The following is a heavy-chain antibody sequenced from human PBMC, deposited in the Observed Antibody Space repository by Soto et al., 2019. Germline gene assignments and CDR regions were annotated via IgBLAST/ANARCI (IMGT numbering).Heavy chain of an antibody. J-gene: IGHJ4*02. CDR2: ISGSGGST. D-gene: IGHD3-3*01. CDR3: AKDKELDFWSGYNN. V-gene: IGHV3-23*01. Sequence: GESLRLSCAASGFTFSSYAMSWVRQAPGKGLEWVSAISGSGGSTYYADSVKGRFTISRDNSKNTLYLQMNSLRAEDTAVYYCAKDKELDFWSGYNNWGQGTLVTVSS. CDR1: GFTFSSYA.